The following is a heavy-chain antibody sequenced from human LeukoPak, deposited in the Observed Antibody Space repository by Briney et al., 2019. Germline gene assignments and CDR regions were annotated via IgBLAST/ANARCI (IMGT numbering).Heavy chain of an antibody. Sequence: SETLSLTCTVSGGSISSYYWSWIRQPPGKGLEWSGYIYYSGSTNYNPSLKSRVTVSVDTSKNQFSLKVSSVTAADTAVYYCARVVRGDYYYYYYYMDVWGKGTTVTVSS. D-gene: IGHD3-10*01. J-gene: IGHJ6*03. V-gene: IGHV4-59*01. CDR1: GGSISSYY. CDR3: ARVVRGDYYYYYYYMDV. CDR2: IYYSGST.